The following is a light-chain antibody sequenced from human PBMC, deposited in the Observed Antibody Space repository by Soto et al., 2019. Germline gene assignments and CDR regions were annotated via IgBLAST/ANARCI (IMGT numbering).Light chain of an antibody. V-gene: IGLV1-40*01. CDR1: NCNIAAGYD. Sequence: QSVLTQPPSVSGAPGQRITLACPGSNCNIAAGYDVPWYRQFPGAAPKVLLSTKSHRPSGVPDRFSAAKSGTSASLAITGLQPEDEAEYYYQAYYSGLVGLVFGTGTKLTVL. CDR2: TKS. CDR3: QAYYSGLVGLV. J-gene: IGLJ2*01.